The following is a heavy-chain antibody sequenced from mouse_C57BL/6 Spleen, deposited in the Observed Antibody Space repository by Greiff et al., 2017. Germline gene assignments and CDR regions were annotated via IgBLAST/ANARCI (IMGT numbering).Heavy chain of an antibody. Sequence: VQLQQSGAELVKPGASVKISCKASGYAFSSYWMNWVKQRPGKGLEWIGQIYPGDGDTNYNGKFKGKATLTADKSSSTAYMQLSSLTSEDSAVYFCARAHYYGSSYVPYYFDYWGQGTTLTVSS. CDR3: ARAHYYGSSYVPYYFDY. CDR2: IYPGDGDT. CDR1: GYAFSSYW. V-gene: IGHV1-80*01. D-gene: IGHD1-1*01. J-gene: IGHJ2*01.